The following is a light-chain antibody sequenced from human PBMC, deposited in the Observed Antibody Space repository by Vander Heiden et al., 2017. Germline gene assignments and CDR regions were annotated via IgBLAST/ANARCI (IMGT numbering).Light chain of an antibody. CDR3: QQYVNLPLT. Sequence: DIQMTQSPSSLSASVGDRVTITCQASQDINNNLNWFQQKPGKAPHLLIYDASNLETGVPSRLTGSASGTHFTLTISSLQPEDIATYYCQQYVNLPLTFGGGTKVEI. CDR2: DAS. CDR1: QDINNN. J-gene: IGKJ4*01. V-gene: IGKV1-33*01.